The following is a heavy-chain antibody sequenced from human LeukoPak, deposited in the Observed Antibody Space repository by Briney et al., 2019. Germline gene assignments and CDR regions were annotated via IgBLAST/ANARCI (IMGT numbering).Heavy chain of an antibody. J-gene: IGHJ3*01. D-gene: IGHD5-24*01. V-gene: IGHV3-23*01. CDR2: ISSSGNNA. CDR3: AKDIQLST. CDR1: GFTFRGAA. Sequence: GGSLRLSCAVSGFTFRGAAMTWVRQAPEKGLEWVSLISSSGNNAYYADSVKGRFTISRDNSKNTLSLQMNSLRVEDTAIYYCAKDIQLSTWGLGTRVTVSS.